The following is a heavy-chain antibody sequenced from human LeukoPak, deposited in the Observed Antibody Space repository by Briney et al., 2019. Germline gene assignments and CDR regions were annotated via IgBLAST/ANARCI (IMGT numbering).Heavy chain of an antibody. CDR2: ISISSRYI. Sequence: GGPLRPSCAASGFTFSSNSMNWVRQAPGKGLEWVSSISISSRYIYYADSSKGRFPISRDNAKNSLYLQLSSLRAEDTAVYYCARDLNYVLRFLVHMDVWGKGTTVTVSS. D-gene: IGHD3-3*01. V-gene: IGHV3-21*01. CDR1: GFTFSSNS. CDR3: ARDLNYVLRFLVHMDV. J-gene: IGHJ6*03.